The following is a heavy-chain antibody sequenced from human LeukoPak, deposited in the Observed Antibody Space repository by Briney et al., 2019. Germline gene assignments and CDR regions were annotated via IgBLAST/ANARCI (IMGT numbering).Heavy chain of an antibody. CDR2: IYYSGST. J-gene: IGHJ4*02. V-gene: IGHV4-39*07. D-gene: IGHD3-22*01. CDR3: ARVIYYDSSGYYQYYFDY. Sequence: SETLSLTCTVSGGSISSSSYYWGWIRQPPGKRLEWIGSIYYSGSTYYNPSLKSRVTISVDTSKNQFSLKLSSVTAADTAVYYCARVIYYDSSGYYQYYFDYWGQGTLVTVSS. CDR1: GGSISSSSYY.